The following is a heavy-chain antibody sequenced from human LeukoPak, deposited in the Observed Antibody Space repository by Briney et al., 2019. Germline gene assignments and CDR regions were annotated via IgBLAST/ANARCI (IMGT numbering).Heavy chain of an antibody. CDR3: ASGQYYDLWSGYYVN. J-gene: IGHJ4*02. Sequence: PSETLSLTCAVYGGSFSGHYWSWIRQPPGKGLEWIGEINHSGSTNYNPSLESRVTISVDTSKNHFSLKLSSVTAADTAVYYCASGQYYDLWSGYYVNWGQGTLVTVSA. D-gene: IGHD3-3*01. CDR1: GGSFSGHY. CDR2: INHSGST. V-gene: IGHV4-34*01.